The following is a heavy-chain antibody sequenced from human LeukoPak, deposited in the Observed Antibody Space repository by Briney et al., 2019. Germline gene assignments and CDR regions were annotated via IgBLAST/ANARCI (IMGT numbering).Heavy chain of an antibody. Sequence: GASLQISCKGSGYSFTSYWIGWVRQVPGKGLEWMGIIYPGDSDTRYSPSFQGQVTISADKSISTAYLQWSSLKASDTAMYYCARAAALYYYYMDVWGKGTTVTVSS. V-gene: IGHV5-51*01. CDR3: ARAAALYYYYMDV. J-gene: IGHJ6*03. CDR1: GYSFTSYW. CDR2: IYPGDSDT. D-gene: IGHD6-25*01.